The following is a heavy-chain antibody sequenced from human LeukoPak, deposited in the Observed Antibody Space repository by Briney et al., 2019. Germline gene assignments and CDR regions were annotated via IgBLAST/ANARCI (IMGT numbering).Heavy chain of an antibody. CDR2: ISAYNGNT. D-gene: IGHD6-6*01. CDR3: ARMQLARHYYYGMDV. CDR1: AYTFTAYY. J-gene: IGHJ6*02. V-gene: IGHV1-18*04. Sequence: ASVKVSCKGSAYTFTAYYMHWVRQAPGQGLEWMGWISAYNGNTNYAQKLQGRVTMTTDTSTSTAYMELRSLRSDDTAVYYCARMQLARHYYYGMDVWGQGTTVTVSS.